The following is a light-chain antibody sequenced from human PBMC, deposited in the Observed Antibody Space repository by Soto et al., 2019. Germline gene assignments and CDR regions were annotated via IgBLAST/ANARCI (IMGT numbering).Light chain of an antibody. J-gene: IGLJ1*01. CDR3: SSYTSSSTRV. CDR1: SSVVGGYNY. V-gene: IGLV2-14*01. Sequence: QSALTQPASVSGSPGQSITVPCTGTSSVVGGYNYVSWYQQHPGKAPKLMIYDVTNRPSGVSNRFSGSKSGNTASLTISGLQAEDEADYYCSSYTSSSTRVFGTGSKVTV. CDR2: DVT.